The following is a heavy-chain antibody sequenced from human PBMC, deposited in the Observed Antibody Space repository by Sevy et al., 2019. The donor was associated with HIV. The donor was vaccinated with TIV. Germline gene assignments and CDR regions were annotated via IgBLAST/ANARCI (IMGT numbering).Heavy chain of an antibody. CDR3: ARDRRNYAGQYFDY. V-gene: IGHV3-11*06. CDR2: ISSGSTYT. J-gene: IGHJ4*02. D-gene: IGHD1-7*01. Sequence: GGSLRLSCEVSGFTFSDFYMSWIRQAPGKGLEWVSDISSGSTYTKAADSVKGRFTISRDNAKSSLYLQMNSLRVEDTAVYYCARDRRNYAGQYFDYWGQGTLVTVSS. CDR1: GFTFSDFY.